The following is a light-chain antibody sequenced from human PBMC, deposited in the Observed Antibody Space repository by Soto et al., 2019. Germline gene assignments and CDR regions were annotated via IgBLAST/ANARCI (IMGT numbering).Light chain of an antibody. CDR3: QHYDDSSST. J-gene: IGKJ4*01. V-gene: IGKV3D-20*01. CDR2: DAS. CDR1: QTITYNF. Sequence: IVLTQSPGTLSLSPGEVATLSCGASQTITYNFLAWYQQKPGLAPRLLVYDASNRATGIPDRFSGSGSGTDFNLTISPLEPEDFAVYYCQHYDDSSSTFGGGTRVEI.